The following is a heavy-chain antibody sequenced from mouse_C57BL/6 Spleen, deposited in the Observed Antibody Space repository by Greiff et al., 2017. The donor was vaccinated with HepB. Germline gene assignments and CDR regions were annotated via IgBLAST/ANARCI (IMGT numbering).Heavy chain of an antibody. Sequence: QVQLQQPGAELVRPGSSVKLSCKASGYTFTSYWMHWVKQRPIQGLEWIGNIDPSDSETHYNQKFKDKATLTVDKSSSTAYMQLSSLTSEDSAVYYCARTGTRAYWYFDVWGTGTTVTVSS. CDR3: ARTGTRAYWYFDV. CDR2: IDPSDSET. V-gene: IGHV1-52*01. CDR1: GYTFTSYW. J-gene: IGHJ1*03. D-gene: IGHD4-1*01.